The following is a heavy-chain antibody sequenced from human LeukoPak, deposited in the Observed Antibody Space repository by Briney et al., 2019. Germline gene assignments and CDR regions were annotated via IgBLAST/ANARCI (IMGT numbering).Heavy chain of an antibody. J-gene: IGHJ4*02. Sequence: SETLSLTCTVSGGSISSSSYYWGWIRQPPEKGLEWIGSIYYNGNTYYNPSLKSRVIISVDTSKNQFSLKLSSVTAADTAMYYCARSYDGSGSFYHFDYWGQGTLVTVSS. D-gene: IGHD3-10*01. V-gene: IGHV4-39*07. CDR2: IYYNGNT. CDR1: GGSISSSSYY. CDR3: ARSYDGSGSFYHFDY.